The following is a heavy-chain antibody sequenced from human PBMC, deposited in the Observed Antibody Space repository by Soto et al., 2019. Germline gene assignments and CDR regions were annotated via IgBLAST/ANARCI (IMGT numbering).Heavy chain of an antibody. CDR1: GFAFSSYS. D-gene: IGHD3-3*01. J-gene: IGHJ5*02. CDR3: ARGGTHYDFRSGYYLGASDL. V-gene: IGHV3-48*02. Sequence: EVQLVESGGGLVKPGGSLRLSCAASGFAFSSYSMNWFRQAPGKGLEWISYISTSATTMYDDDSVRGRFTVSRDNGKKSLYLQMTSLRDEDTALYYCARGGTHYDFRSGYYLGASDLWGQGTLVTVSS. CDR2: ISTSATTM.